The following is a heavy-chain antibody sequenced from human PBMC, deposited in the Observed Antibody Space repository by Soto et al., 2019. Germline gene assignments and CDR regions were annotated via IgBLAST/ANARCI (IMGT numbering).Heavy chain of an antibody. V-gene: IGHV3-15*07. J-gene: IGHJ3*01. CDR3: TRPDRVASGDA. CDR2: IKSKTDGGTI. CDR1: GFTFNNAW. Sequence: GGSLRLSCAASGFTFNNAWMNWVRQAPGKGLEGDGRIKSKTDGGTIDYAAPVKGRFTISRDDSKNALYLQMNSLNAEYIGVYYCTRPDRVASGDAWGEGTMVT. D-gene: IGHD1-26*01.